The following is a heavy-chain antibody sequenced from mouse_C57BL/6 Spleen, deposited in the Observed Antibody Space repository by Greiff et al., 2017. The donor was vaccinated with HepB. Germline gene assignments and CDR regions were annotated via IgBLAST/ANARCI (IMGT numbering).Heavy chain of an antibody. CDR2: INPSSGYT. CDR1: GYTFTSYT. J-gene: IGHJ1*03. D-gene: IGHD1-3*01. Sequence: QVQLQQSGAELARPCASVKMSCKASGYTFTSYTMHWVNQRPGQGLEWIGYINPSSGYTKYNQKFKEKATLTADKSSSTAYMQLSSLTSEDSAVYYCAREGVSGERYFDVWGTGTTVTVSS. V-gene: IGHV1-4*01. CDR3: AREGVSGERYFDV.